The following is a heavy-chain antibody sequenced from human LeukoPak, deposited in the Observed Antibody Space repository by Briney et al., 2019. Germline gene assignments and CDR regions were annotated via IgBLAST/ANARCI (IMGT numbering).Heavy chain of an antibody. J-gene: IGHJ6*02. Sequence: PGRSLRLSCAASGFTFSSYGMHWVRQAPGKGLEWVAVIWYDGSNKYYADSVKGRFTIPRDNSKNTLYLQMNSLRAEDTAVYYCARDSYYYGSGSYIYYYYYGMDVWGQGTTVTVSS. CDR3: ARDSYYYGSGSYIYYYYYGMDV. V-gene: IGHV3-33*01. CDR2: IWYDGSNK. CDR1: GFTFSSYG. D-gene: IGHD3-10*01.